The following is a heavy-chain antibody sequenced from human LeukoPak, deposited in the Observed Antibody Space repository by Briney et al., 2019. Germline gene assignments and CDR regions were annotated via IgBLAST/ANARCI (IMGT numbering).Heavy chain of an antibody. CDR2: ISGSGGST. Sequence: HPGGSLRLSCAASGFTFSSYAMSWVRQAPGKGLEWVSAISGSGGSTYYADSVKGRFTISRDNSKNTLYLQMNSLRAEDTAVYYCAKVNLGYYDFWSGYYPFDYWGQGTLATVSS. J-gene: IGHJ4*02. D-gene: IGHD3-3*01. CDR3: AKVNLGYYDFWSGYYPFDY. CDR1: GFTFSSYA. V-gene: IGHV3-23*01.